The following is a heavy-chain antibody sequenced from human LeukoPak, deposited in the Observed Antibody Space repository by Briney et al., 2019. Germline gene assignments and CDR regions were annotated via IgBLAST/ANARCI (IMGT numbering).Heavy chain of an antibody. J-gene: IGHJ4*02. Sequence: GASVKVSCKASGYTFTGYYMHWVRQAPGQGLEWMGWINPNSGGTNYAQKFQGRVTMTRDTSNSTAYMELSRLRSDDTAVYYCARVKDFWSGYPFHYWGQGTLVTVSS. V-gene: IGHV1-2*02. D-gene: IGHD3-3*01. CDR3: ARVKDFWSGYPFHY. CDR2: INPNSGGT. CDR1: GYTFTGYY.